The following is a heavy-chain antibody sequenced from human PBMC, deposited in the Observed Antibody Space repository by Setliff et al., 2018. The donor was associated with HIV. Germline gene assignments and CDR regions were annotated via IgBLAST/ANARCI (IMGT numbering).Heavy chain of an antibody. CDR3: ARGTVGSSSVGMDV. J-gene: IGHJ6*04. Sequence: PSETLSLTCAVNGGSFSGYYLIWIRQSPGKGLEYIGKISHSGSTNSSPSLKSRVTMSIDGSKPHFFLNLESVTAADTAVYYCARGTVGSSSVGMDVWGKGTTVTVSS. CDR1: GGSFSGYY. V-gene: IGHV4-34*01. D-gene: IGHD6-6*01. CDR2: ISHSGST.